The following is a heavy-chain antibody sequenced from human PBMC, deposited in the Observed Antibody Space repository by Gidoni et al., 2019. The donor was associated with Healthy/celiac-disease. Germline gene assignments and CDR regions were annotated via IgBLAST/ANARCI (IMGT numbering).Heavy chain of an antibody. CDR2: ISGSGGST. D-gene: IGHD6-13*01. CDR1: AFTCSSYA. J-gene: IGHJ6*03. V-gene: IGHV3-23*04. Sequence: EVQLVESGGGLVQPGGSLRLSCAASAFTCSSYAMSWVRQAPGKGLEWVSAISGSGGSTYYADSVKGRFTISRDNSKNTLYLQMNSLRAEDTAVYYCAKEGIAADYYYYYMDVWGKGTTVTVSS. CDR3: AKEGIAADYYYYYMDV.